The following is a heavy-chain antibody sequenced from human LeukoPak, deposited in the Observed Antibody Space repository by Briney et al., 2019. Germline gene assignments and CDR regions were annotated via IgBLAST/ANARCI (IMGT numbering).Heavy chain of an antibody. CDR3: ARDYYDSSGRYYFDY. J-gene: IGHJ4*02. CDR2: TYYSGST. D-gene: IGHD3-22*01. V-gene: IGHV4-59*01. CDR1: GGSISSYY. Sequence: SETLSLTCTVSGGSISSYYWSWIRQPPGKGLEWIGYTYYSGSTNYNPSLKSRVTISVDTSKNQFSLKLSSVTAADTAVYYCARDYYDSSGRYYFDYWGQGTLVTVSS.